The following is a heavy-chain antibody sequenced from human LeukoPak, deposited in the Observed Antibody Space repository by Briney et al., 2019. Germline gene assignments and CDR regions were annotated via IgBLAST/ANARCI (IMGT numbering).Heavy chain of an antibody. V-gene: IGHV3-30*02. CDR3: ATHILFWSGLFDS. CDR2: IRYDETTE. D-gene: IGHD3-3*01. Sequence: GGSLRLSCAASRFTFSSYGMHWVRQAPGKGLEWVAFIRYDETTEDYADSVRGRFTISRDNSKNTLYLQMDNLRAEDTAVYYCATHILFWSGLFDSWGQGVLVSVSS. CDR1: RFTFSSYG. J-gene: IGHJ4*02.